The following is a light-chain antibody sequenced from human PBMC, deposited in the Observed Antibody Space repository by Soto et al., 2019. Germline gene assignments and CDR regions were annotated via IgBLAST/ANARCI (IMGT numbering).Light chain of an antibody. CDR2: GAS. Sequence: EIVMTQSPATLSVSPGERATLSCRASQSISNLLAWYQQRPGQAPRLLIYGASSRATGIPDRFSGSGSGTDFTLTISRLEPEDFAVYYCQQYATSPALTFGGGTKVDIK. CDR1: QSISNL. V-gene: IGKV3-20*01. J-gene: IGKJ4*01. CDR3: QQYATSPALT.